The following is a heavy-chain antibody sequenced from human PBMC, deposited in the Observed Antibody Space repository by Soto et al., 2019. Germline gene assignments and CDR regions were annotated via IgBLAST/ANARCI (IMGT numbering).Heavy chain of an antibody. CDR2: IIPIFGTA. V-gene: IGHV1-69*13. D-gene: IGHD6-13*01. J-gene: IGHJ3*02. Sequence: GASVKVSCKASGGTFSSYAISWVRQAPGQGLEWMGGIIPIFGTANYAQKFQGRVTITADESTSTAYMELSSLRSEDTAVYYCARDYQPAGFTFDIWGQGTMVTVSS. CDR1: GGTFSSYA. CDR3: ARDYQPAGFTFDI.